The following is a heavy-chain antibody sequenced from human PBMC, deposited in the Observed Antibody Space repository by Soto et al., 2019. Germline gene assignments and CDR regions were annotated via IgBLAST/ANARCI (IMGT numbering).Heavy chain of an antibody. CDR1: GGSLSGNY. CDR3: ARTTAAIHLNY. D-gene: IGHD2-21*02. V-gene: IGHV4-34*01. Sequence: QAQLQQWGTGLLKPSETLSLTCAVYGGSLSGNYWGWIRQPPGKGLELIGETHHSGSTAYNPSLKGRVTISVDTSRNQFSLKLNSVTAADTAVYYCARTTAAIHLNYWSQGTLVTVSS. J-gene: IGHJ4*02. CDR2: THHSGST.